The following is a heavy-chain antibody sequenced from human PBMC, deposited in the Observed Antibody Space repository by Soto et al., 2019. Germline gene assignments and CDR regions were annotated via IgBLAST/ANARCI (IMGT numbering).Heavy chain of an antibody. CDR3: ARESEDLTSNFDY. V-gene: IGHV3-21*06. J-gene: IGHJ4*02. Sequence: GGALRLSCAASGFTFTRYSMNWVRQSPGKGLEWVSSISSTTNYIYYGDSMKGRFTISRDNAKNSLYLEMNSLRAEDTAVYYCARESEDLTSNFDYWGQGTLVTVSS. CDR2: ISSTTNYI. CDR1: GFTFTRYS.